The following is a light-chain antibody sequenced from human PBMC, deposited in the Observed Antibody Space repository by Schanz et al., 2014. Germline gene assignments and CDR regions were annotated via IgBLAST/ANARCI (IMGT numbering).Light chain of an antibody. V-gene: IGLV2-8*01. CDR3: CSYVSSTTPYV. CDR1: SSDVGGYNY. CDR2: EVN. Sequence: QSALTQPPSASGSPGQSVTISCTGTSSDVGGYNYVSWYQQYPGKAPKLMIYEVNKRPSGVPDRFSGSKSGNTASLTISGLQAEDEADYYCCSYVSSTTPYVFGFGTKLTVL. J-gene: IGLJ1*01.